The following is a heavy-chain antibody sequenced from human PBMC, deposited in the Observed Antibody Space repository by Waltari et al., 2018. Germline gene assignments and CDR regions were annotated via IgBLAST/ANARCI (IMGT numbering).Heavy chain of an antibody. D-gene: IGHD2-15*01. CDR3: ARVPNVDYCSGGSCYSSDY. Sequence: EVQLVQSGAEVKKPGESLKISCKGSGYSFTSYWIGWVRQMPGKGLEWMGIIYPGDADTRYSPSFQGQVTISADKSISTAYLQWSSLKASDTAMYYCARVPNVDYCSGGSCYSSDYWGQGTLVTVSS. V-gene: IGHV5-51*03. CDR1: GYSFTSYW. CDR2: IYPGDADT. J-gene: IGHJ4*02.